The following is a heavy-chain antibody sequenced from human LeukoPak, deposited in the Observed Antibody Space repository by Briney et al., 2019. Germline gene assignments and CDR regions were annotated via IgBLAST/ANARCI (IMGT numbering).Heavy chain of an antibody. D-gene: IGHD2-21*02. CDR2: INWNGGST. CDR3: AKEVRDCAGFDF. V-gene: IGHV3-20*04. Sequence: GRSLRLSCAASGFTFAVDSMSCVPQAPGQGLEWVSGINWNGGSTGYADSVKGRFTIYRDNAKNSLYLQMNSLRPEDTAVYYCAKEVRDCAGFDFWGQGTLVTVSS. J-gene: IGHJ4*02. CDR1: GFTFAVDS.